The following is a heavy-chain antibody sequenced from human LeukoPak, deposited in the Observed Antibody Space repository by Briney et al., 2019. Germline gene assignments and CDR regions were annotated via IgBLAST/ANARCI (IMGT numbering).Heavy chain of an antibody. J-gene: IGHJ4*02. CDR2: ISGSGSMI. Sequence: PGGSLRLSCAASGFIFSDYYMSWIRQAPGKGLEWVSYISGSGSMIYYTDSVKGRFTISRDNSKNTLYLQMNSLRAEDTAVYYCAKQTVGEGGWFGELSTYYFDYWGQGTLVTVSS. CDR3: AKQTVGEGGWFGELSTYYFDY. V-gene: IGHV3-11*01. D-gene: IGHD3-10*01. CDR1: GFIFSDYY.